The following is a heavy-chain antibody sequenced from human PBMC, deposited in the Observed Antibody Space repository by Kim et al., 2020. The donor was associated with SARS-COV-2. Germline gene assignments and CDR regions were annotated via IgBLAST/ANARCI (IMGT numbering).Heavy chain of an antibody. J-gene: IGHJ4*02. CDR1: GFTFSSYT. V-gene: IGHV3-21*01. CDR2: ISTSSSYT. Sequence: GGSLRLSCAASGFTFSSYTMNWVRQAPGKGLEWVSSISTSSSYTYYADSVKGRFTISRDNTKNSLYLQMNSLRAEDTAVYYCASRRTSSGWHFDYWGQGTLVTVSS. CDR3: ASRRTSSGWHFDY. D-gene: IGHD6-19*01.